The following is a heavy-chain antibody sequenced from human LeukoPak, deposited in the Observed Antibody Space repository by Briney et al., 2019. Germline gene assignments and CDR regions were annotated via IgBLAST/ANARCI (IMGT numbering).Heavy chain of an antibody. J-gene: IGHJ4*02. CDR1: GFTFSSYG. CDR3: AKEASESYYYFDN. CDR2: ISGRGGTT. Sequence: SGRSLRLSCAASGFTFSSYGMHWVRQAPGKGLEWVSGISGRGGTTYYADSVKGRFTISRDNSKNMIYLQMNSLRAEDTAVYYCAKEASESYYYFDNWGQGTLVTVSS. D-gene: IGHD1-26*01. V-gene: IGHV3-23*01.